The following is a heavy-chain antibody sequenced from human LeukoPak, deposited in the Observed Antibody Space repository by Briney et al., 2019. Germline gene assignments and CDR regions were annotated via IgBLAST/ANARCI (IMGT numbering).Heavy chain of an antibody. Sequence: PSQTLSLTCTVSGGSISSGYYWSWIRQPPGKGLEWIGYIYYTGNTYHNPSLKSRITMSVDTSKNHFSLKLSSVTGADTAVYYCARGPSFGSSSRFDLWGRGTLVSVSS. CDR2: IYYTGNT. CDR3: ARGPSFGSSSRFDL. V-gene: IGHV4-31*03. J-gene: IGHJ2*01. CDR1: GGSISSGYY. D-gene: IGHD6-13*01.